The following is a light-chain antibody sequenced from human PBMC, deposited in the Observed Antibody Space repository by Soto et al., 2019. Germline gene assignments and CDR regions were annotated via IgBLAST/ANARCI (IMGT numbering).Light chain of an antibody. Sequence: EIVRTQSPATLSVSPGERATLSCRASQSISTELAWNQQKPGQPPRLLIYSASTRATGVPARFTGSGSGSEFTLTISGLQSEDFAVYYCQQGHNWPLTFGQGTRLEI. CDR3: QQGHNWPLT. CDR1: QSISTE. J-gene: IGKJ2*01. CDR2: SAS. V-gene: IGKV3-15*01.